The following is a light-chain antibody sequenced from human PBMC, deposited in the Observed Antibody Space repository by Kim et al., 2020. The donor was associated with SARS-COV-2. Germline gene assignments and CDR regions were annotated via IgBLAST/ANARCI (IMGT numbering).Light chain of an antibody. CDR3: QQSYSPPWT. CDR1: QTIRNY. Sequence: DIQMTQSPSSLSASEGDRVTITCRASQTIRNYLNWYQQKPGKAPNLLMYAASTLQRGVPSRFSGSGSGTDFTLTISSLQPEDSAIYYCQQSYSPPWTFGQGTKLEI. V-gene: IGKV1-39*01. J-gene: IGKJ1*01. CDR2: AAS.